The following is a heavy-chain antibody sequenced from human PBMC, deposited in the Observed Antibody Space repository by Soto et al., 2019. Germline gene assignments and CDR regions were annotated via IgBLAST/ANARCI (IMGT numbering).Heavy chain of an antibody. CDR3: AKDSSSPSEYYYDSSGYYYYYGMDV. J-gene: IGHJ6*02. Sequence: GGSLRLSCAASGFTFDDYAMHWVRQAPGKGLEWVSLISGDGGSTYYVDSVKGRFTISRDNSKNSLYLQMNSLRTEDTVLYYCAKDSSSPSEYYYDSSGYYYYYGMDVWGQGTTVTVSS. CDR1: GFTFDDYA. D-gene: IGHD3-22*01. V-gene: IGHV3-43*02. CDR2: ISGDGGST.